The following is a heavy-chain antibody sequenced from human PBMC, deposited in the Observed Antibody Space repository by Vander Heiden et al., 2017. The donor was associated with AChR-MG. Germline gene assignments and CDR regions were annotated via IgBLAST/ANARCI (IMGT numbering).Heavy chain of an antibody. V-gene: IGHV3-66*01. Sequence: EVQLVESGGGLVQPGGSLRLSCAASGFTVSSHYMSWVRQAPGRGLEWVSVIYRSGSTYYADSVKVRFTISRDNSNNTLYLQMNSLRAEDTAVCYCARGYGYRGFDYWGQGTLVTVSS. CDR3: ARGYGYRGFDY. CDR1: GFTVSSHY. CDR2: IYRSGST. J-gene: IGHJ4*01. D-gene: IGHD5-12*01.